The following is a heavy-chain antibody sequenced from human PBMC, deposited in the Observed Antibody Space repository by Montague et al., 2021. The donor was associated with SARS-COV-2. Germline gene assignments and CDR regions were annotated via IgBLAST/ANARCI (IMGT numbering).Heavy chain of an antibody. CDR2: IYYSGST. D-gene: IGHD3-22*01. Sequence: SETLSLTCTVSGGSISSYYWSWIRQPPGKGLEWIGYIYYSGSTNYNPSLKSRVTMSLDTSKNQFSLKLSSVTAADTAVYYCARIWYSGGYKGIYYFDYWGQGTLVTVSS. V-gene: IGHV4-59*01. J-gene: IGHJ4*02. CDR1: GGSISSYY. CDR3: ARIWYSGGYKGIYYFDY.